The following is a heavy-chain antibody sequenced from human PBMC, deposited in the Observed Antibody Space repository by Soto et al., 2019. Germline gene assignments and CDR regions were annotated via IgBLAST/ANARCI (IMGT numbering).Heavy chain of an antibody. D-gene: IGHD7-27*01. V-gene: IGHV4-34*01. J-gene: IGHJ4*02. CDR2: INHSGST. CDR3: ARGRVTGDYGS. CDR1: GGSFSGYY. Sequence: SETLSLTCAVYGGSFSGYYWSWIRQPPGKGLEWIGEINHSGSTNYNPSLKSRVTISVDTSKNQFSLKLSSVTAADTAVYYCARGRVTGDYGSWGQGTLVTVSS.